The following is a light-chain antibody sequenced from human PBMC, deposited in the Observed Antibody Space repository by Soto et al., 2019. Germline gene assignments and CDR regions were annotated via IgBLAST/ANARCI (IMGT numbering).Light chain of an antibody. Sequence: IQLTQSPSSLSASVGDRVTITCRASQGISTHLAWYQQKPGKAPKLLIYLASTLQSGAPSRFSGSGSGTDFTLTISSPQPEDFATYYCQQLNAYPLTFGGGTKVEIK. CDR2: LAS. J-gene: IGKJ4*01. V-gene: IGKV1-9*01. CDR3: QQLNAYPLT. CDR1: QGISTH.